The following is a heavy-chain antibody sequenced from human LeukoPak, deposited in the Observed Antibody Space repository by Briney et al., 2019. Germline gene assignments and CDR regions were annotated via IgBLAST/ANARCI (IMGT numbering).Heavy chain of an antibody. J-gene: IGHJ4*02. Sequence: GRSLRLSCAASGFTFSSYGMHWVRKAPGKGLERVGVRWYDGSNKYYADSVKGRFTISRDNSKNALYLQVNSLRAEDTAVYYCAKGGFVDSAPHIDYWGQGTLVTVSS. CDR1: GFTFSSYG. V-gene: IGHV3-33*06. CDR2: RWYDGSNK. CDR3: AKGGFVDSAPHIDY. D-gene: IGHD5-18*01.